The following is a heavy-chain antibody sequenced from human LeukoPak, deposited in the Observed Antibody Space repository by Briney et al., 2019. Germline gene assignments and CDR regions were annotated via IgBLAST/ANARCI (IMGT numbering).Heavy chain of an antibody. D-gene: IGHD4-17*01. CDR2: ISSSGSTI. CDR3: ASLVSSVTSTSYYYYMDV. Sequence: PGGSLRLSCAAAGFTFSDYYMSWIRQAPGKGREWVSYISSSGSTIYYADSVKGRFTISRDNAKNSLYLQMNSLRAEDTAVYYCASLVSSVTSTSYYYYMDVWGKGTTVTISS. J-gene: IGHJ6*03. CDR1: GFTFSDYY. V-gene: IGHV3-11*01.